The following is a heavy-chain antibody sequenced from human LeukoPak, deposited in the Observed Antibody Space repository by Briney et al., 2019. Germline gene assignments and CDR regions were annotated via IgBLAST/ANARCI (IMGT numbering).Heavy chain of an antibody. CDR1: GFTFSSYW. V-gene: IGHV3-74*01. Sequence: GGSLRLSCVASGFTFSSYWMHWVRQDPRKGLVWVSRINGDGRNINYADSVRGRFTISRDNAKNTLYLQMNSLRAEDTALYYCAKAPRGYSGYADAFDIWGQGTMVTVSS. J-gene: IGHJ3*02. CDR2: INGDGRNI. CDR3: AKAPRGYSGYADAFDI. D-gene: IGHD5-12*01.